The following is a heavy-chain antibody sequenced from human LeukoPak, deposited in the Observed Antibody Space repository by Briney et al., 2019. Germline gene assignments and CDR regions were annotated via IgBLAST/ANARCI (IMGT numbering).Heavy chain of an antibody. D-gene: IGHD2-21*02. Sequence: GGSLGLSCAASGFTFSTYWMNWYRQAPGKGLEWVGNINQDASEINYVDSVRGRFTISRDNAKNSLHLQMNSLRAEDTAVYYCATDRDNSDWQKRFDSWGQGTLVTVSS. V-gene: IGHV3-7*01. J-gene: IGHJ4*02. CDR2: INQDASEI. CDR1: GFTFSTYW. CDR3: ATDRDNSDWQKRFDS.